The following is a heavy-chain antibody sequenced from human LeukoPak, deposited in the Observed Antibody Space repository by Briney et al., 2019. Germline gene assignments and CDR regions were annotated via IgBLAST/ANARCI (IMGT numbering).Heavy chain of an antibody. Sequence: VASVKVSCKASGYTFTSYAMNWVRQAPGQGLEWMGWINTNTGNPTYAQGFTGRFVFSLDTSVSTAYLQISSLKAEDTAVYYCARVPRVAARLAYNWFDPWGQGTLVTVSS. CDR3: ARVPRVAARLAYNWFDP. V-gene: IGHV7-4-1*02. D-gene: IGHD6-6*01. CDR2: INTNTGNP. J-gene: IGHJ5*02. CDR1: GYTFTSYA.